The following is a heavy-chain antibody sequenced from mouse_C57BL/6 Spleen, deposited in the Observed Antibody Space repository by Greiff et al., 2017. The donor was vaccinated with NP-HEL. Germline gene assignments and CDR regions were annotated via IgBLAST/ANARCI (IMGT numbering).Heavy chain of an antibody. Sequence: VQGVESGAELVRPGTSVKMSCKASGYTFTNYWIGWAKQRPGHGLEWIGDIYPGGGYTNYNEKFKGKATLTADKSSSTAYMQFSSLTSEDSAIYYCARSDYGSSPWYFDVWGTGTTVTVSS. CDR1: GYTFTNYW. CDR2: IYPGGGYT. CDR3: ARSDYGSSPWYFDV. D-gene: IGHD1-1*01. J-gene: IGHJ1*03. V-gene: IGHV1-63*01.